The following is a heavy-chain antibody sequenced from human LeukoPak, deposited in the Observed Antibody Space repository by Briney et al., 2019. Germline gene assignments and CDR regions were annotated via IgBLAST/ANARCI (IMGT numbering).Heavy chain of an antibody. J-gene: IGHJ4*02. CDR1: GFTFSSYS. V-gene: IGHV3-48*01. CDR2: ISAISSSST. D-gene: IGHD3-10*01. Sequence: GGSLRLSCAASGFTFSSYSMNWVRQAPGKGLEWVSYISAISSSSTYYADSVKGRFTISRDNSKNTLYLQMNSLRAEDTAVYYCARPPPISSPIWFGAPPDYWGQGTLVTVSS. CDR3: ARPPPISSPIWFGAPPDY.